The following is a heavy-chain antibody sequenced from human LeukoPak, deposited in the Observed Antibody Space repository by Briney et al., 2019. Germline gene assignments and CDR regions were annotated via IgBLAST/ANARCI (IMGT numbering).Heavy chain of an antibody. CDR2: ISSNGGST. D-gene: IGHD3-10*01. J-gene: IGHJ4*02. CDR3: VKDSSSGSYFDY. Sequence: GGSLRLSCSASGLTFSRYAMHWVRQAPGKGLEYVSAISSNGGSTYYADSVKGRFTISRDNSRNTLHLQMSSLRVEDTAVYYCVKDSSSGSYFDYWGQGTLVTVSS. CDR1: GLTFSRYA. V-gene: IGHV3-64D*06.